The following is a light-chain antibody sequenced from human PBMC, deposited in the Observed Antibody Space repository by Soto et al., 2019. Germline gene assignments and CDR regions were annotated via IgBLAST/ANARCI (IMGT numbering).Light chain of an antibody. CDR3: QQRSNWPLT. CDR1: QSVSSY. CDR2: DAS. V-gene: IGKV3-11*01. Sequence: EIVLTQSPATLSLSPGERATLSCRASQSVSSYLAWYQQKPGQAPSLLIYDASNRATGIPARFSGSGSWTEFTSTISSLEPEDCAVYYCQQRSNWPLTFGGGTKVEIK. J-gene: IGKJ4*01.